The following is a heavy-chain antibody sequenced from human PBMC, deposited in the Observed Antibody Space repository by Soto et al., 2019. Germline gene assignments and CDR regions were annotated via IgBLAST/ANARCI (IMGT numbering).Heavy chain of an antibody. Sequence: QVQLVQSGAEVRKPGSSVKVSCKASGGTFSSYTISWVRQAPGQGLEWMGRIMPILGIANYPQKFQGRVTKTADKSTSTDYMELSSLRSEDTAVYYCARNDYSHYYFDYWGQGTLVTVSS. CDR3: ARNDYSHYYFDY. CDR2: IMPILGIA. CDR1: GGTFSSYT. D-gene: IGHD4-4*01. V-gene: IGHV1-69*02. J-gene: IGHJ4*02.